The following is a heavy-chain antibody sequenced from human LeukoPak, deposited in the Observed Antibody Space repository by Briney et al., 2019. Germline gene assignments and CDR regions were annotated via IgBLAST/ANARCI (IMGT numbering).Heavy chain of an antibody. CDR3: ARHASYSSSWTDFDY. V-gene: IGHV4-39*01. D-gene: IGHD6-13*01. J-gene: IGHJ4*02. Sequence: SETLSLACTVSGGSISSSTYYWGWIRQPPGKGLEWIGNIYYSGSTYYNPSLKSRVTISVDTSKNQFSLKLSSLTAADTAIYYCARHASYSSSWTDFDYWGQGNLVTVSS. CDR1: GGSISSSTYY. CDR2: IYYSGST.